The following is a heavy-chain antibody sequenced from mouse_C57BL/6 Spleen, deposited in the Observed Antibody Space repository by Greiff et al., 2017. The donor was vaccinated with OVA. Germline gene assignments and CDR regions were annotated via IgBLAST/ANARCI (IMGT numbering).Heavy chain of an antibody. CDR1: GYTFTSYW. D-gene: IGHD2-5*01. CDR2: IYPSDSET. Sequence: QVQLKQPGAELVRPGSSVKLSCKASGYTFTSYWMDWVKQRPGQGLEWIGNIYPSDSETHYNQKFKDKATLTVDKSSSTAYMQLSSLTSEDSAVFYCARGSSNYEGAMDYWGQGTSVTVSS. V-gene: IGHV1-61*01. J-gene: IGHJ4*01. CDR3: ARGSSNYEGAMDY.